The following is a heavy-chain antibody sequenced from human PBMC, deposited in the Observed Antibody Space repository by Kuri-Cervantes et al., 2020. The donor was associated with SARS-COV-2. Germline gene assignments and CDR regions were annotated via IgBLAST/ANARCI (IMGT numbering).Heavy chain of an antibody. J-gene: IGHJ4*02. CDR3: ARDPDYYDSSGYYGGFDY. Sequence: GGSLRLSCAASGFNFRACAMSWVRQAPGKGLEWVSGISVSGDGTYYADSVKGRFTISRDNSKNTLYLQMNSLRAEDTAVYYCARDPDYYDSSGYYGGFDYWGQGTLVTVSS. CDR1: GFNFRACA. D-gene: IGHD3-22*01. V-gene: IGHV3-23*01. CDR2: ISVSGDGT.